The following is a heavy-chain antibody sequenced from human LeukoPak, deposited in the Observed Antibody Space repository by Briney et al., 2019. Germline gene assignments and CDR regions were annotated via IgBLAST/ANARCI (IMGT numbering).Heavy chain of an antibody. CDR3: ARDYTRGIAARPLDWFDP. CDR2: ISSSNSYI. J-gene: IGHJ5*02. Sequence: GGSLRLSCAASGFTFSSYSMNWVRQAPGKGLEWVSSISSSNSYIYYADSVKGRFTISRDNAKNSLYLQMNSLRAEDTAVYYCARDYTRGIAARPLDWFDPWGQGTLVTVSS. V-gene: IGHV3-21*01. D-gene: IGHD6-6*01. CDR1: GFTFSSYS.